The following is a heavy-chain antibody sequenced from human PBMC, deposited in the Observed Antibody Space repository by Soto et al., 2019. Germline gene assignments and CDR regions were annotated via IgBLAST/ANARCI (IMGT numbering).Heavy chain of an antibody. CDR2: IYYAGTT. CDR3: ARLGAYYQALDS. Sequence: QVQLQQSGPGLVKPSETLSLTCTVSDGSLSPNYWSWVRQSPGKGLEWIGYIYYAGTTTYNPSLKSRISXXLXSSQNEVSLKLSSVTAADTAVYYCARLGAYYQALDSWGRGTLVTVSS. D-gene: IGHD3-22*01. J-gene: IGHJ4*02. V-gene: IGHV4-59*08. CDR1: DGSLSPNY.